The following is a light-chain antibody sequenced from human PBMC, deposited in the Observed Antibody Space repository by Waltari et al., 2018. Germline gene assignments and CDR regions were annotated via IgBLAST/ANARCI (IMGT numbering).Light chain of an antibody. Sequence: QSALTQPASGSGSPGQSITISCTGTSSAVGSYNLVSWYQQHPGKAPKLMIYEVSKRPSGVSKRCSGSKAGNTASLTIAGLQAEDEADYYCCSYAGSSTVVFGGGTKLTVL. CDR2: EVS. CDR1: SSAVGSYNL. CDR3: CSYAGSSTVV. J-gene: IGLJ2*01. V-gene: IGLV2-23*02.